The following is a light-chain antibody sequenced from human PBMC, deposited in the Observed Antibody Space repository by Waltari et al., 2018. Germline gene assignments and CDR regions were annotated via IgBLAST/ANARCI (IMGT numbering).Light chain of an antibody. CDR1: QSLSSN. V-gene: IGKV3-15*01. CDR3: QERGRT. J-gene: IGKJ1*01. CDR2: GAS. Sequence: IVMTQSPATLSVSPGEGATLSCKASQSLSSNLACYRQQPGRLPRLLIYGASTRATGIPTRISGSGSGTEFTLTISSLQAEDFAVYYCQERGRTFGQGTKVEIK.